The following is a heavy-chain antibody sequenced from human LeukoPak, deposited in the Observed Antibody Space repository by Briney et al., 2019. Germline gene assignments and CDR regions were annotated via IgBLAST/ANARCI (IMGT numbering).Heavy chain of an antibody. V-gene: IGHV3-74*01. J-gene: IGHJ3*02. CDR1: GFTFSTYW. CDR3: ARFSRLADAFDI. Sequence: GGSLRLSCAASGFTFSTYWMHWVRQAPGKGLVWVSRINSDESSTSCADSVKGRFTISRDNAKNTLYLQMNSLRAEDTAVYYCARFSRLADAFDIWGQGTMVTVSS. CDR2: INSDESST.